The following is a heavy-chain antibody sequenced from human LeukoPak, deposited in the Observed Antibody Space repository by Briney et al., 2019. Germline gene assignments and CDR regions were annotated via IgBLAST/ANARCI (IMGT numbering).Heavy chain of an antibody. CDR3: ASGGTTVTTSAFWFDP. CDR1: GYTFTGYY. V-gene: IGHV1-2*02. CDR2: INPNSGGT. J-gene: IGHJ5*02. D-gene: IGHD4-17*01. Sequence: GASVKVSCKASGYTFTGYYMHWVRQAPGQGLEWMGWINPNSGGTNYAQKFQGRVTMTRDTSISTAYIELSRLRSDDTAVYYCASGGTTVTTSAFWFDPWGQGTLVTVSS.